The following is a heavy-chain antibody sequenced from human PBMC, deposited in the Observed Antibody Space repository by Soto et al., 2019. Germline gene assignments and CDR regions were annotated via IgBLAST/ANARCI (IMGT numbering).Heavy chain of an antibody. Sequence: QVQLQESGRGVVNPWETLSLTCAVPFASLTHPNWWPWVRQPPGKALEWIGEIFHSGITNYSPSLRSRVTMSVDKSKSQFSLRLNSVTAADAAVYYCAAERNLGFYYGMDVWGQGTTVTVSS. V-gene: IGHV4-4*02. CDR2: IFHSGIT. CDR1: FASLTHPNW. D-gene: IGHD1-1*01. CDR3: AAERNLGFYYGMDV. J-gene: IGHJ6*02.